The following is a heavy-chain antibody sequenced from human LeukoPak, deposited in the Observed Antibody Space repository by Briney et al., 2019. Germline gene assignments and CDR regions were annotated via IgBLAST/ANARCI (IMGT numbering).Heavy chain of an antibody. CDR3: AKGGAQCGGDCYSDY. Sequence: GGSLRLSCAASGFTFSSYAMNWVRQAPGKGLEWVSVISGSGGSTYYADSVKGRFSISRDNSKNTLYLQMNSLRAEDTAIYYCAKGGAQCGGDCYSDYWGQGTLVTVSS. D-gene: IGHD2-21*02. CDR1: GFTFSSYA. V-gene: IGHV3-23*01. J-gene: IGHJ4*02. CDR2: ISGSGGST.